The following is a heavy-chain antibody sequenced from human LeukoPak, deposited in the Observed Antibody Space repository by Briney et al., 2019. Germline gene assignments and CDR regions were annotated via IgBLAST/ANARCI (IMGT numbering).Heavy chain of an antibody. D-gene: IGHD5-12*01. V-gene: IGHV1-69*13. CDR2: IIPIFGTA. CDR1: GGTFTSYA. Sequence: ASVKVSCKASGGTFTSYAISWVRQAPGQGLEWVGGIIPIFGTANYAQKFQGRVTITADESTGTAYMELSSLRSEDTAVYYCATGYHGIVATINAFDIWGQGTMVTVSS. CDR3: ATGYHGIVATINAFDI. J-gene: IGHJ3*02.